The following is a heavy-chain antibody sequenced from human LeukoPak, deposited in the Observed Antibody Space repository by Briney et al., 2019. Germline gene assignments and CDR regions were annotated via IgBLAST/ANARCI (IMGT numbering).Heavy chain of an antibody. V-gene: IGHV4-4*07. CDR2: IYPSGNT. D-gene: IGHD4-17*01. Sequence: SETLSLTCTVSRGSTSTYYWSWIRQPAGKGLEWIGRIYPSGNTNFNPSLMSRVTMSIDTSKNQFSLKLSSVTAADTAVYYCARDYGDYVGNFDYWGQGTLVTVSS. CDR1: RGSTSTYY. J-gene: IGHJ4*02. CDR3: ARDYGDYVGNFDY.